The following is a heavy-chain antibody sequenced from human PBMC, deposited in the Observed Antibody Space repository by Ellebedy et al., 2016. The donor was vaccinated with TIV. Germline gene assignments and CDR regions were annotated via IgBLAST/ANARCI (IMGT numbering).Heavy chain of an antibody. J-gene: IGHJ4*02. CDR2: IYYSGST. D-gene: IGHD5-12*01. Sequence: SETLSLTXTVSGGSISSGGYYWSWIRQHPGKGLEWIGYIYYSGSTYYNPSLKSRVTLSVDTSKNQFSLRLTSVTAVDTAVYYCARTRGDMVATNNYFDFWGQGTLVTVSS. CDR1: GGSISSGGYY. V-gene: IGHV4-31*03. CDR3: ARTRGDMVATNNYFDF.